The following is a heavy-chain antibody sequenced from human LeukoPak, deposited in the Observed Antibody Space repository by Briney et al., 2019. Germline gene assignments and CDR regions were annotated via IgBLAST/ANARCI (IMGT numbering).Heavy chain of an antibody. J-gene: IGHJ6*02. Sequence: GGSLRLSCAASGFTFSSYGMHWVRQAPGKGLEWVAVISYDGSNKYYADSVKGRFTSSRDNSKNTLYLQMNSLSVEDTDVYYSDKGGPYYGSGPEYYYYYGMDVWGQGTTVTVSS. CDR3: DKGGPYYGSGPEYYYYYGMDV. D-gene: IGHD3-10*01. CDR2: ISYDGSNK. V-gene: IGHV3-30*18. CDR1: GFTFSSYG.